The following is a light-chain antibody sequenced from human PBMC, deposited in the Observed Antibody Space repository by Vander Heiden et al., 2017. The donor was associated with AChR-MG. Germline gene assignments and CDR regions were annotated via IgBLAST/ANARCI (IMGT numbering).Light chain of an antibody. J-gene: IGLJ2*01. Sequence: QSALTQPPSASGTPGQRVPIPCSGSSPHIGRNPANSYQHPPGSAPELHIYSNIRRPSGAPDRFSASKSGTSASLAISGLQSEDEADYHCGAWDDSLTGPVFGGGTKLTVL. V-gene: IGLV1-44*01. CDR2: SNI. CDR1: SPHIGRNP. CDR3: GAWDDSLTGPV.